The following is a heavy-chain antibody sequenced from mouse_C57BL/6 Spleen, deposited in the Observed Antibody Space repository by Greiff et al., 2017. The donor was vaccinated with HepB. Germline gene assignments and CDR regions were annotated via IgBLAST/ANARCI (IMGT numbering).Heavy chain of an antibody. J-gene: IGHJ3*01. CDR3: ARGGETAQAAWFAY. CDR2: IDPSDSET. CDR1: GYTFTSYW. V-gene: IGHV1-52*01. Sequence: QVQLKESGAELVRPGSSVKLSCKASGYTFTSYWMHWVKQRPIQGLEWIGNIDPSDSETHYNQKFKDKATLTVDKSSSTAYMQLSSLTSEDSAVYYCARGGETAQAAWFAYWGQGTLVTVSA. D-gene: IGHD3-2*02.